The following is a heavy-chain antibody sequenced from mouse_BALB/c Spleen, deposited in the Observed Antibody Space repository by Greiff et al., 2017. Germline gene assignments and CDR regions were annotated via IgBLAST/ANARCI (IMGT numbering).Heavy chain of an antibody. Sequence: DVKLQESGPSLVKPSQTLSLTCSVTGDSITSGYWNWIRKFPGNKLEYMGYISYSGSTYYNPSLKSRISITRDTSKNQYYLQLNSVTTEDTATYYCAGGEVRRGGYFDYWGQGTTLTVSS. CDR3: AGGEVRRGGYFDY. CDR2: ISYSGST. V-gene: IGHV3-8*02. CDR1: GDSITSGY. J-gene: IGHJ2*01. D-gene: IGHD2-14*01.